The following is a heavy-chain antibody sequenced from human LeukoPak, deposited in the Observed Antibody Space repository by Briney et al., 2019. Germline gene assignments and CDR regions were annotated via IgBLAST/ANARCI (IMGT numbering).Heavy chain of an antibody. V-gene: IGHV3-30*02. D-gene: IGHD3-22*01. CDR1: GFTFSSFG. CDR3: AKGFSSGYSPSPLGY. Sequence: GGSLRLSCAASGFTFSSFGMHWVRQAPGKGLEWVTFIRYDGSNKYYADSVKGRLTISRDNSKNTLYLQMNSLRAEDTAVYYCAKGFSSGYSPSPLGYWGQGTLVTVSS. J-gene: IGHJ4*02. CDR2: IRYDGSNK.